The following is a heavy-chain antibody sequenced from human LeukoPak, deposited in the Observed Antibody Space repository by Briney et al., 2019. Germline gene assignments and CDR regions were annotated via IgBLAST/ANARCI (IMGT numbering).Heavy chain of an antibody. CDR1: GGRFSSYA. V-gene: IGHV1-69*13. D-gene: IGHD3-22*01. CDR2: IMPIFGTA. J-gene: IGHJ4*02. CDR3: ARDQAYYDSSGYGQFDY. Sequence: GASVKVSCKASGGRFSSYAISWVRQAPGQGLEWMGGIMPIFGTANYAQKFQGRVTITADESTSTAYMELSSLRSEDTAVYYCARDQAYYDSSGYGQFDYWGQGTLVTVSS.